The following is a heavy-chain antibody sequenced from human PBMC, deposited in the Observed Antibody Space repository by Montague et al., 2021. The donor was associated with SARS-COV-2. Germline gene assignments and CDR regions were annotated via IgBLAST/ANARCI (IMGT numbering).Heavy chain of an antibody. J-gene: IGHJ4*02. CDR1: GFSLSTSGVG. V-gene: IGHV2-5*02. Sequence: AKPTQTLTLTCTFSGFSLSTSGVGVGWIRQPPGKALEWLALIXWDYDKRYSPSLKSRLTITKDTSKNQVVLTMTNMDPVDTATYYCAHRGDLWVGPYFDYWGQGTLVTVSS. D-gene: IGHD2-21*02. CDR3: AHRGDLWVGPYFDY. CDR2: IXWDYDK.